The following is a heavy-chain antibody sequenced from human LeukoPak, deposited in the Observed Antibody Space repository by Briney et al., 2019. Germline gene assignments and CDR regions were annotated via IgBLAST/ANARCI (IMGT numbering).Heavy chain of an antibody. J-gene: IGHJ4*02. CDR2: INPSGGST. CDR3: ATHEDPGIAAAAPRLDY. D-gene: IGHD6-13*01. CDR1: GYTFTSYY. Sequence: ASVKVSCKASGYTFTSYYMHWVRQAPGQGLEWMGIINPSGGSTSYAQKFQGRVIMTRDMSTSTDYMELSSLRSEDTAVYYCATHEDPGIAAAAPRLDYWGQGTLVTVSS. V-gene: IGHV1-46*01.